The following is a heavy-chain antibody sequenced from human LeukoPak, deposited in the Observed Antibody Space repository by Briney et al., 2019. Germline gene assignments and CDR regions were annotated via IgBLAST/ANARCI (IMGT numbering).Heavy chain of an antibody. CDR1: GFTFSSYA. V-gene: IGHV3-23*01. CDR3: AKGKTPYGGSHSDAFDI. J-gene: IGHJ3*02. CDR2: ISGSGGST. D-gene: IGHD1-26*01. Sequence: GGSLRLSCAASGFTFSSYAMSWVRQAPGKGREWVSAISGSGGSTYYAESVKGRFTISRDNSKNTLYLQMNSLRAEDTAVYYCAKGKTPYGGSHSDAFDIWGQGTMVTVSS.